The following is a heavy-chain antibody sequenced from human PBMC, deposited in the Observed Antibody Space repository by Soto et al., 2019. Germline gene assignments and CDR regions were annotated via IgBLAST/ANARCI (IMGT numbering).Heavy chain of an antibody. CDR3: GRDNMIQLWPPSSVDS. J-gene: IGHJ4*02. CDR2: ISYDGSNT. Sequence: PGGSLRLSCKGSGFSFSSYAIHWARQAPGKGLEWVAVISYDGSNTFYGESVRGRFTISRDDSKNTVYLQMNSLRGEDTAIYYCGRDNMIQLWPPSSVDSWGQRALVTISS. CDR1: GFSFSSYA. D-gene: IGHD5-18*01. V-gene: IGHV3-30*04.